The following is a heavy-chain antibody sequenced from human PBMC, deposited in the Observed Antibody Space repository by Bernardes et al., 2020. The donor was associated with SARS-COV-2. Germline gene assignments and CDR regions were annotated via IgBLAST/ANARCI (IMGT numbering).Heavy chain of an antibody. J-gene: IGHJ4*02. D-gene: IGHD1-26*01. CDR1: GGSINDYY. V-gene: IGHV4-59*08. CDR3: ARGDSFSRGSYYFEF. Sequence: SETLSLTCSISGGSINDYYWTWIRQPPGKGLEWVGYFYYSGSTNYNPSLKSRASISLDKSNNQVSLKLTSVTAADSAVYFCARGDSFSRGSYYFEFWGQGTLVTVSS. CDR2: FYYSGST.